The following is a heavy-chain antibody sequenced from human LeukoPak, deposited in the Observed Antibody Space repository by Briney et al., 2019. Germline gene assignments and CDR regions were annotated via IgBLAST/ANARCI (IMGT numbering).Heavy chain of an antibody. Sequence: SQTLSLTCTVSGGSISSGGYYWSWIRQPPGKGLEWIGYIYHSGSTYYNPSLKSRVTISVDRSKNQFSLKLSSVTAADTAVYYCARGSVGATGYWGQGTLVTVSS. V-gene: IGHV4-30-2*01. J-gene: IGHJ4*02. CDR2: IYHSGST. CDR1: GGSISSGGYY. CDR3: ARGSVGATGY. D-gene: IGHD1-26*01.